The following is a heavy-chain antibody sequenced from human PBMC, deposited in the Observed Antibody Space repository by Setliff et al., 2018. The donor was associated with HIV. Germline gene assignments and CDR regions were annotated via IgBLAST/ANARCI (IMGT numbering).Heavy chain of an antibody. CDR2: IYASGST. V-gene: IGHV4-38-2*02. CDR3: ARELLRSWDGSENSYKPYYFDY. J-gene: IGHJ4*02. Sequence: SETLSLTCAVSGYAISSGYYWGWIRRPPGKGLEWIGSIYASGSTYYNPSLKSRVTISVDTSKNQFSLKLSSVTAADTAVYYCARELLRSWDGSENSYKPYYFDYWGQGTLVTVSS. D-gene: IGHD3-10*01. CDR1: GYAISSGYY.